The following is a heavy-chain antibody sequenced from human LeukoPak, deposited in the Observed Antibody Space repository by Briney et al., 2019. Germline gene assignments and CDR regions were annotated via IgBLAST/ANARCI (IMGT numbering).Heavy chain of an antibody. V-gene: IGHV4-59*01. CDR2: IYYSGST. CDR1: GGSISSYY. CDR3: ARDRGYSGYPSSFDP. J-gene: IGHJ5*02. D-gene: IGHD5-12*01. Sequence: SETLSLTCTVSGGSISSYYGSWIRQPPGKGLEWMGYIYYSGSTNYNPSLKSRVTISVDTSKNQFSLKLSSVTAADTAVYYCARDRGYSGYPSSFDPWGQGTLVTVSS.